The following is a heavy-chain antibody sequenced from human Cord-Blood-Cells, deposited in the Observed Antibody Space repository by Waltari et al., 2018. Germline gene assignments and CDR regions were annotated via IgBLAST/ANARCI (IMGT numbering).Heavy chain of an antibody. CDR1: GGSFSGYY. V-gene: IGHV4-34*01. Sequence: VQLQQWGAGLLKPSETLSLTCAVYGGSFSGYYWSWIRQPPGKGLEWNGEINHSGSTNYNPSLKSRVTISVDTSKNQFSLKLSSVTAADTAVYYCARTLYDSSGYYSDAFDIWGQGTMVTVSS. J-gene: IGHJ3*02. D-gene: IGHD3-22*01. CDR2: INHSGST. CDR3: ARTLYDSSGYYSDAFDI.